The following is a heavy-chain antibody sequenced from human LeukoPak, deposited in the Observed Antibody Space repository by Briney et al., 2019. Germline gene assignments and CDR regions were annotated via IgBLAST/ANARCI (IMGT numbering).Heavy chain of an antibody. J-gene: IGHJ5*02. CDR3: ARGDLRDYRSDSYSGNWFDP. CDR1: GGSISSSSYY. V-gene: IGHV4-39*07. D-gene: IGHD6-19*01. CDR2: LYYIGTT. Sequence: SETLSLTCTVSGGSISSSSYYWGWIRQPPGKGLEWMGTLYYIGTTYYNPSLKSRVTISLDTSKNRFSLKLNSVTAADTAVHYCARGDLRDYRSDSYSGNWFDPWGQGTLVTVSS.